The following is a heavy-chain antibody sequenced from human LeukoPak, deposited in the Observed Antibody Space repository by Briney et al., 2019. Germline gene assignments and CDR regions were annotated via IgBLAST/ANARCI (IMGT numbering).Heavy chain of an antibody. J-gene: IGHJ6*03. CDR1: GGSISSYY. D-gene: IGHD6-19*01. Sequence: SETLSLTCTVSGGSISSYYWSWIRQPPGKGLEWIGYIYYGGSTNYNPSLKSRVTISVDTSKNQFSLKLSSVTAADTAVYYCARDRIAVAGRKYYYYMDVWGKGTTVTVSS. V-gene: IGHV4-59*01. CDR3: ARDRIAVAGRKYYYYMDV. CDR2: IYYGGST.